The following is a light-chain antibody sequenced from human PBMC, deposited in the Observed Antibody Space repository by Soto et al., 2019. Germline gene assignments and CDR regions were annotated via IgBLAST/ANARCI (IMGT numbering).Light chain of an antibody. CDR1: QTVSNNF. CDR2: GAS. V-gene: IGKV3-20*01. CDR3: LQYDDDSFPT. Sequence: EIVLTQSPDTLSLSPGEGATLSCRASQTVSNNFLAWYQQKPGQTPRLLIYGASTRASGIPDRFRGSGSGADFTLTISRLEPEDFSVFYCLQYDDDSFPTFGQGTTVDIK. J-gene: IGKJ1*01.